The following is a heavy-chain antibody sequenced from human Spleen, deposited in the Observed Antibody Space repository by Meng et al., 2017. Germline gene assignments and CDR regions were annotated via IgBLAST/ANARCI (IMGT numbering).Heavy chain of an antibody. Sequence: GESLKISCAASGFTFSTYGFHWVRQAPGKGLEWVSSIGSSRGDMYYADSVKGRFTISRDNAKNTLYLQMNSLRAEDTAIFYCARDYGDFTFYGMDVWGQGTTVTVSS. D-gene: IGHD4-17*01. V-gene: IGHV3-21*06. CDR2: IGSSRGDM. CDR3: ARDYGDFTFYGMDV. CDR1: GFTFSTYG. J-gene: IGHJ6*02.